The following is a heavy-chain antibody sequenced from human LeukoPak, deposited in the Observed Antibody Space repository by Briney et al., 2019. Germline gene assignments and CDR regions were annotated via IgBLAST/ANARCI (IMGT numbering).Heavy chain of an antibody. J-gene: IGHJ4*02. CDR1: GGSFEHYF. V-gene: IGHV4-34*01. CDR3: AKANSGWYSLHNTYYFDY. CDR2: INHSGST. D-gene: IGHD6-19*01. Sequence: PSETLSLTCTVSGGSFEHYFWSWIRQPPGKGLEWIGEINHSGSTNYNPSLKSRVTISVDTSKNQFSLKLSSVTAADTAVYYCAKANSGWYSLHNTYYFDYWGQGTLVTVSS.